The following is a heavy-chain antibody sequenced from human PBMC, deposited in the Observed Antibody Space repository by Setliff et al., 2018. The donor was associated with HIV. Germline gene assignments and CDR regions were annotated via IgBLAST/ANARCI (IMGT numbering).Heavy chain of an antibody. D-gene: IGHD2-15*01. V-gene: IGHV3-66*02. CDR3: AKVREYCSGGSCYYRPRYYFDF. CDR2: IYSDGNT. Sequence: LRLSCAASGFTVSSYYMSWVRQAPGKGLEWVSTIYSDGNTYHADSVKGRFTLSRDNSENALFLQMNSLRPEDTAVYYCAKVREYCSGGSCYYRPRYYFDFWGQGTLVTVSS. J-gene: IGHJ4*02. CDR1: GFTVSSYY.